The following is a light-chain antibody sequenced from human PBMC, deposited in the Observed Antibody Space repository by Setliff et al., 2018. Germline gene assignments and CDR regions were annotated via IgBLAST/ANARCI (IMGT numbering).Light chain of an antibody. Sequence: QSVLTQPPSASGSPGQSVTISCTRTSSDVGGINHVSWYQQHPGKAPRLMIFEVSKRPSGVPDRFSGSKSGNTASLTVSGLQAEDEADYYCSSYITSSTPPHGFGAGTKVT. CDR2: EVS. CDR3: SSYITSSTPPHG. V-gene: IGLV2-8*01. J-gene: IGLJ1*01. CDR1: SSDVGGINH.